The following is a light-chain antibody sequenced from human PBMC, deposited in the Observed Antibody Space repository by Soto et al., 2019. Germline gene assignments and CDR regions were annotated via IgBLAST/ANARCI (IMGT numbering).Light chain of an antibody. J-gene: IGLJ3*02. V-gene: IGLV1-40*01. Sequence: QSVLTQPPSVSGAPGQRVTISCTGNNSKLGAGYDVHWYQQLPGAAPKLVIFGNRNRPSGVPERFSGSKSGTSASLAITGLQAEDEADYYCPAYDYSLTAFVFGGGTKLTVL. CDR2: GNR. CDR3: PAYDYSLTAFV. CDR1: NSKLGAGYD.